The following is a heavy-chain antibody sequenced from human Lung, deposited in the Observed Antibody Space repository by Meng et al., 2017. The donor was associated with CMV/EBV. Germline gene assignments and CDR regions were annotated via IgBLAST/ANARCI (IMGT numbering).Heavy chain of an antibody. CDR3: ARGQVQCSTINCHDYRFSGMDV. D-gene: IGHD2/OR15-2a*01. CDR1: GYSFSNNY. CDR2: MNPNRGNT. Sequence: ASVKVSCKASGYSFSNNYIIWVRQASGQGLEWGGWMNPNRGNTAYAEKFQGRVTMTRGTSTSIAYMELSSLRSGDTAVYYCARGQVQCSTINCHDYRFSGMDVWGQGTTVXVSS. J-gene: IGHJ6*02. V-gene: IGHV1-8*01.